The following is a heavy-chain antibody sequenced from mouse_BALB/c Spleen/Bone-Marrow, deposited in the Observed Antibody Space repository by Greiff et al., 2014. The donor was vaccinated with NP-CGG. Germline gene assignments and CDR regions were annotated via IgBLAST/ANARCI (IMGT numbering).Heavy chain of an antibody. Sequence: DVHLVESGPELVKPGASMNISCKASGYSFTGYTMNWVKQSHGKNLEWIGLINPDNGDTSCNQKFKGKATLTIDKPSSTAYMELLSLTSVDSAVYYCARYYRYDFDYWGQGTTLTVSS. D-gene: IGHD2-14*01. CDR2: INPDNGDT. CDR1: GYSFTGYT. CDR3: ARYYRYDFDY. J-gene: IGHJ2*01. V-gene: IGHV1-18*01.